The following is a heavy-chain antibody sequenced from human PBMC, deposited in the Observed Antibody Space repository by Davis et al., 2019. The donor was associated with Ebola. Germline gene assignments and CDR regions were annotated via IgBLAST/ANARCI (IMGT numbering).Heavy chain of an antibody. D-gene: IGHD2-8*02. CDR1: GGSISSYY. CDR3: AKDGGYCTGGVCYKWGFGWFDP. Sequence: ETLSLTCTVSGGSISSYYWSWVRQAPGKGLEWVSAISGSGGSTYYADSVKGRFTISRDNSKNTLYLQMNSLRAEDTAVYYCAKDGGYCTGGVCYKWGFGWFDPWGQGTLVTVSS. J-gene: IGHJ5*02. V-gene: IGHV3-23*01. CDR2: ISGSGGST.